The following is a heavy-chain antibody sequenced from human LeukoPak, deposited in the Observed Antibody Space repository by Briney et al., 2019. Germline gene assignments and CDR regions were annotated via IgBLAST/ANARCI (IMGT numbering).Heavy chain of an antibody. CDR2: ISGSGGST. D-gene: IGHD1-26*01. CDR3: AKDLEYSGSYYLDY. V-gene: IGHV3-23*01. J-gene: IGHJ4*02. Sequence: GSLRLSCAASGFTFSSYAMSWVRQAPGKGLEWVSAISGSGGSTYYADSVKGRFTISRDNSKNTLYLQMNSLRAEDTAVYYCAKDLEYSGSYYLDYWGQGTLVTVSS. CDR1: GFTFSSYA.